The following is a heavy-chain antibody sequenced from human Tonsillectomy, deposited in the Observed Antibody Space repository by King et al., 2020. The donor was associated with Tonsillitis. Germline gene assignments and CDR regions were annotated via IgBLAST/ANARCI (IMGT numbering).Heavy chain of an antibody. Sequence: TLKESGPTLVKPTQTLTLTCTFSGFSLSTSGVGVGWVRQPPGKALEWLALIYWNDDERYSRSLKSRLTITKDTSKSRVVLTMTNVDPVDTATYFCAHSEYSSSWYFYFDYWGQGTLVTVSS. CDR3: AHSEYSSSWYFYFDY. D-gene: IGHD6-13*01. J-gene: IGHJ4*02. CDR2: IYWNDDE. CDR1: GFSLSTSGVG. V-gene: IGHV2-5*01.